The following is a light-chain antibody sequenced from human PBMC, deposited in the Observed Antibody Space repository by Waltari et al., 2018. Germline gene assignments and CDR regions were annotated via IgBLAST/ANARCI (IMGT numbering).Light chain of an antibody. CDR2: TVS. CDR1: QGVSVY. V-gene: IGKV1-39*01. Sequence: DIQMTQSPSSLSASVGDRVTISCRASQGVSVYLHWYQQKPGKAPNLLISTVSNLHSGVPSRFSGSGSGTDFTLTISRLQPEDFATYYCQQTYNSPWTFGQGTKVEIK. J-gene: IGKJ1*01. CDR3: QQTYNSPWT.